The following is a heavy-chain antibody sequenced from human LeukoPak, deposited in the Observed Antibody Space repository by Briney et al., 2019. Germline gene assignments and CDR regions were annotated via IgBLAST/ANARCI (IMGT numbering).Heavy chain of an antibody. Sequence: SETLSLTCTVSGGSITNYYWSWIRQPPGKGLEWIGYIYYSGSTNYNPSLKSRLTISVDTSKNQSSLKLSSVTAADTAVYYCAGRNFDFWNDYYYMDVWGKGTTVTVSS. CDR1: GGSITNYY. V-gene: IGHV4-59*01. D-gene: IGHD3-3*01. CDR2: IYYSGST. J-gene: IGHJ6*03. CDR3: AGRNFDFWNDYYYMDV.